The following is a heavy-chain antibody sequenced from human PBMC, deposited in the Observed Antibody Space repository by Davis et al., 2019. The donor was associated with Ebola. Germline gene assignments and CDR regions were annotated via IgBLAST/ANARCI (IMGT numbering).Heavy chain of an antibody. CDR3: ARTLNYYGSGSYYKY. Sequence: ASVKVSCKASGDIFASYYIHWARQAPGQGLEWMGMINPSGGSTNYTQKFQGRVTMTRDTSTSTVYMELSSLRSEDTAVYYCARTLNYYGSGSYYKYWGQGTLVTVSS. V-gene: IGHV1-46*01. J-gene: IGHJ4*02. CDR2: INPSGGST. D-gene: IGHD3-10*01. CDR1: GDIFASYY.